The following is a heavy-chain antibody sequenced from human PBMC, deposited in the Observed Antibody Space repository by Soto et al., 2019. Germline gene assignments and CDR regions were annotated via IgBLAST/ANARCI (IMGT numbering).Heavy chain of an antibody. CDR3: ARDNPLAVAGKGGHFDY. CDR2: TYYRSKWSY. V-gene: IGHV6-1*01. CDR1: GDSVSSNSVA. J-gene: IGHJ4*02. D-gene: IGHD6-19*01. Sequence: QVQLQQSGPGLVKPSQTLSLTCAISGDSVSSNSVAWNWIRQSPSRAREWLARTYYRSKWSYDYALSVKSRITINPDTYKNQFSLQLNGVSPEDTAIYYCARDNPLAVAGKGGHFDYWGQGTLVTVSS.